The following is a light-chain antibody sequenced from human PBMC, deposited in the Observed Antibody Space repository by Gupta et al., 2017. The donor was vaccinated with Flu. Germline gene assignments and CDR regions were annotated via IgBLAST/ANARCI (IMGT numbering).Light chain of an antibody. V-gene: IGLV1-44*01. J-gene: IGLJ2*01. CDR2: TNN. Sequence: QSVLTQPPSASGTPGQRVAIPCSGSDSNIGSNAVSWYQQLPGTAPKLLIYTNNQRPSGVPDRFSGSKSDTSGSLAISGLQSEDEASYFCAAWDDSLNGVVFGGGTKLTVL. CDR1: DSNIGSNA. CDR3: AAWDDSLNGVV.